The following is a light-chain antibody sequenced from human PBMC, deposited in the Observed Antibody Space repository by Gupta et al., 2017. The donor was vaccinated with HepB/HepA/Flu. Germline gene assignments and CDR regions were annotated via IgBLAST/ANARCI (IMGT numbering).Light chain of an antibody. CDR3: QCFDSNILGV. V-gene: IGLV6-57*03. CDR2: EDN. CDR1: SGNVASNH. J-gene: IGLJ3*02. Sequence: FMLTHPRSVSESPGKTVTISCTRSSGNVASNHVQWYHHRPGSDPTTVIYEDNQRPSGVSDRFSGSIDSSTNYASLTISVLKTEDDADYCCQCFDSNILGVFGGGTKLTVL.